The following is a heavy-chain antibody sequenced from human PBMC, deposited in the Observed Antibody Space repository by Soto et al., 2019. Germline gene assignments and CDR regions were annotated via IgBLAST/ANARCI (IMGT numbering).Heavy chain of an antibody. CDR1: GGSISSYY. V-gene: IGHV4-59*01. CDR2: IYYSGST. D-gene: IGHD4-17*01. J-gene: IGHJ4*02. Sequence: SETLSLTCTVSGGSISSYYWSWIRQPPGKGLEWIGYIYYSGSTNYNPSLKSRVTISVDTSKNQFSLKLSSVTAADTAVYYCARGAPPNDYGDYNDYWGQGTLVTVSS. CDR3: ARGAPPNDYGDYNDY.